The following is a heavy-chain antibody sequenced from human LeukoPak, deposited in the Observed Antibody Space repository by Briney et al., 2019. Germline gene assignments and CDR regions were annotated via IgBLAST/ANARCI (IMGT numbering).Heavy chain of an antibody. V-gene: IGHV4-59*01. Sequence: SETLSLTCTVSGSMYNYYWSWIRQPPGKGLEWIGYIYYSGSTNYNPSLKSRVTISVDTSKNQFSLKLSSVTAADTAVYYCARGEPEPDYGDYYYYYYGMDVWGQGTTVTVSS. D-gene: IGHD4-17*01. J-gene: IGHJ6*02. CDR3: ARGEPEPDYGDYYYYYYGMDV. CDR2: IYYSGST. CDR1: GSMYNYY.